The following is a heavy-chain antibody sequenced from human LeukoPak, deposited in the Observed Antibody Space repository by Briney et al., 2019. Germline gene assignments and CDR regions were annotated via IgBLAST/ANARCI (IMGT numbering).Heavy chain of an antibody. CDR1: GGSIRSSSYN. Sequence: SETLSLACTVSGGSIRSSSYNWGWIRQPPGKGLEWIGSIHYTGTTFYNPSLKSRVTMSVDTSKNQFSLKLSSVTAADTAVYYCAREGVYCSSSSCYSHDYYYYMDVWGKGTTVTISS. CDR2: IHYTGTT. D-gene: IGHD2-2*01. V-gene: IGHV4-39*07. J-gene: IGHJ6*03. CDR3: AREGVYCSSSSCYSHDYYYYMDV.